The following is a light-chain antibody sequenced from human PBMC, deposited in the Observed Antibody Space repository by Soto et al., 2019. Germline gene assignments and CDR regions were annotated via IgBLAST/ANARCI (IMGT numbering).Light chain of an antibody. CDR2: SNN. V-gene: IGLV1-44*01. J-gene: IGLJ1*01. CDR1: SSNTGSNT. CDR3: AAWDDSLNGPLYV. Sequence: QSLLTQSPSAFGTPGQRVTISCSLSSSNTGSNTVNWYQQLPGTAPKLLIYSNNQRPSGVPDRFSGSKSGTSASLAISGLQSEDEADYYCAAWDDSLNGPLYVFGTGTKVTVL.